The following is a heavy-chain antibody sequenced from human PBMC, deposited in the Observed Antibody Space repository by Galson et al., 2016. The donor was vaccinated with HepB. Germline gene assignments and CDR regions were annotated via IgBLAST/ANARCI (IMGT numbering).Heavy chain of an antibody. CDR3: VRGSELLRGAFDI. J-gene: IGHJ3*02. V-gene: IGHV1-69*04. D-gene: IGHD1-14*01. CDR1: GGTFSSYP. Sequence: SVKVSCKASGGTFSSYPINWVRQAPGQGLEWMGRIFPILGIANYAQKFQGRVTITADKSTTTAYMELSSLRSEDMAVYYCVRGSELLRGAFDIWGQGTMVTVSS. CDR2: IFPILGIA.